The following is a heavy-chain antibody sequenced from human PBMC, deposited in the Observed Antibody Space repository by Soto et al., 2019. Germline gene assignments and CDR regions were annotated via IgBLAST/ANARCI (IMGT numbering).Heavy chain of an antibody. V-gene: IGHV2-5*02. CDR3: AHRVSDADDY. D-gene: IGHD2-2*01. Sequence: QITLKESGPTLVKPTQTLTLTCTFSGFSLTTSGVGVGWIRQPPGKALEWLALIYWDDDKRYSPSLESRLTITKDTSKNQVVLTLTKVDPVDTGKYYCAHRVSDADDYWGQGILVTVSS. CDR1: GFSLTTSGVG. J-gene: IGHJ4*02. CDR2: IYWDDDK.